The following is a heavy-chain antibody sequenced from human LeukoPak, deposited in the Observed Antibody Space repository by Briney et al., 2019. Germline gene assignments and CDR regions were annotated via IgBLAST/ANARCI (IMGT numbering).Heavy chain of an antibody. CDR2: ISGSGGST. D-gene: IGHD3-3*01. J-gene: IGHJ4*02. Sequence: GGSLRLSCAASGFTFSSYAMSWVRQAPGKGLEWGSAISGSGGSTYYADSVKGRFTISRDNSKDSLYLQMNSLRAEDTAVYYCAKSASYYDFWSGYSYYFDYWGQGTLVTVSS. CDR1: GFTFSSYA. CDR3: AKSASYYDFWSGYSYYFDY. V-gene: IGHV3-23*01.